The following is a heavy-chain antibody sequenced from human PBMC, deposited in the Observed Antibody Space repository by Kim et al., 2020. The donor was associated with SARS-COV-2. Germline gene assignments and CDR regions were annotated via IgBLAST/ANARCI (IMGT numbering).Heavy chain of an antibody. V-gene: IGHV3-23*01. Sequence: GGSLRLSCAAPRFTFSNSAMTWVRRAPGKGLEWVSTIFGSGHGTYYGDSVKGRFTVSRDNSKNTLFLQMNNLRVDDTAVYYCAKHVHLTTVTFLWYFDLWGRGT. CDR2: IFGSGHGT. CDR3: AKHVHLTTVTFLWYFDL. J-gene: IGHJ2*01. CDR1: RFTFSNSA. D-gene: IGHD3-16*01.